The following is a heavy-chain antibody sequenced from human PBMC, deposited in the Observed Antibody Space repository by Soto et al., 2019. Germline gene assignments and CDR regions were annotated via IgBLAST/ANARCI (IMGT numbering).Heavy chain of an antibody. CDR3: AKVMGSQLIVLMVYAPALCAFDI. CDR2: ISGSGGST. D-gene: IGHD2-8*01. J-gene: IGHJ3*02. CDR1: GFTFSSYG. Sequence: PGGSLRLSCAASGFTFSSYGMSWVRQAPGKGLEWVSAISGSGGSTYYADSVKGRFTISRDNSKNTLYLQMNSLRAEDMAVYYCAKVMGSQLIVLMVYAPALCAFDIWGQGTMVTVSS. V-gene: IGHV3-23*01.